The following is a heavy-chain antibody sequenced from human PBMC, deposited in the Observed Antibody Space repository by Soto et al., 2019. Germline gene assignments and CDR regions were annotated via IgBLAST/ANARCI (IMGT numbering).Heavy chain of an antibody. Sequence: GSGPTLVNPTQTLTLTCTFSGFSLTTTGVGVGWIRQPPGKALECLALIYWDDDKRYSPSLKSRLTITKDTSKNQVVLRMTNMDPVDTATYYCAHRRPDNWFDPWGQGTLVTVSS. CDR2: IYWDDDK. CDR1: GFSLTTTGVG. J-gene: IGHJ5*02. CDR3: AHRRPDNWFDP. D-gene: IGHD2-2*01. V-gene: IGHV2-5*02.